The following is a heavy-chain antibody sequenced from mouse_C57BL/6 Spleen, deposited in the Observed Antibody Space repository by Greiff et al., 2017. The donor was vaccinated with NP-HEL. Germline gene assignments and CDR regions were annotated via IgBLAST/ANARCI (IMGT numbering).Heavy chain of an antibody. CDR1: GYTFTSYW. CDR3: ARSSTTVVVRYFDV. J-gene: IGHJ1*03. V-gene: IGHV1-64*01. D-gene: IGHD1-1*01. CDR2: IHPNSGST. Sequence: QVQLKQPGAELVKPGASVKLSCKASGYTFTSYWMHWVKQRPGQGLEWIGMIHPNSGSTNYNEKFKSKATLTVDKSSSTAYMQLSSLTSEDSAVYYCARSSTTVVVRYFDVWGTGTTVTVSS.